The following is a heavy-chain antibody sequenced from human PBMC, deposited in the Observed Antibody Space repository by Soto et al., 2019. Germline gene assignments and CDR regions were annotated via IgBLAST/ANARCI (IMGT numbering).Heavy chain of an antibody. CDR2: IIPIFGTA. V-gene: IGHV1-69*01. J-gene: IGHJ4*02. Sequence: QVQLVQSGAEVKKPGSSVKVSCKASGGTFSSYAISWVRQAPGQGLEWMGGIIPIFGTANYAQKFQGRVTITADESTSTAYMELSSLRSEDTAVYYCARGTPYYYDSSGYRNFDYWGQGPLITVSS. CDR1: GGTFSSYA. CDR3: ARGTPYYYDSSGYRNFDY. D-gene: IGHD3-22*01.